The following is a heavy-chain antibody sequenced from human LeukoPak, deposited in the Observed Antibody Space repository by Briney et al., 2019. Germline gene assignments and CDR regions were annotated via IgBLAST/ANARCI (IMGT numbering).Heavy chain of an antibody. CDR1: GFTFSSYS. CDR3: AREGRQQLDGTFDY. D-gene: IGHD6-13*01. Sequence: GGSLRLSCAASGFTFSSYSMNWVRQAPGKGLEWVSSISSSSSYIYYADSVKGRFTISRDNAKNSLYLQMNSLRAEDTAVYYCAREGRQQLDGTFDYWGQGTLVTVSS. J-gene: IGHJ4*02. CDR2: ISSSSSYI. V-gene: IGHV3-21*01.